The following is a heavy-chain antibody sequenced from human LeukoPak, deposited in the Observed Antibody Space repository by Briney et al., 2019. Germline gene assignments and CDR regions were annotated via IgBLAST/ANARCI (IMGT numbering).Heavy chain of an antibody. CDR3: ARLATGGGYNYFYYYMDV. CDR2: IYTSGST. V-gene: IGHV4-4*09. J-gene: IGHJ6*03. CDR1: GTSISSYY. Sequence: PSETLSLTCTVSGTSISSYYWGWIRQPPGKGLEWIGFIYTSGSTNYNPSLKSRVTISVDTSKNQFSLKLSSVTAADTAVYYCARLATGGGYNYFYYYMDVWGKGTTVTVSS. D-gene: IGHD2-15*01.